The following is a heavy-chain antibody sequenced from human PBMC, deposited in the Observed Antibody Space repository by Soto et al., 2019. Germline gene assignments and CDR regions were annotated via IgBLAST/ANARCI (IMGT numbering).Heavy chain of an antibody. CDR1: GFTFDDYT. Sequence: DVQLVESGGVVVQPGGSLRLSCAASGFTFDDYTMHWVRQAPGKGLEWVSLISWDGGSTYYADSVKGRFTISRDNSKNSLYLQMNSLRTEDTALYYCAKGTAVAGDYYYYGMDVWGQGTTVTVSS. D-gene: IGHD6-19*01. CDR2: ISWDGGST. J-gene: IGHJ6*02. V-gene: IGHV3-43*01. CDR3: AKGTAVAGDYYYYGMDV.